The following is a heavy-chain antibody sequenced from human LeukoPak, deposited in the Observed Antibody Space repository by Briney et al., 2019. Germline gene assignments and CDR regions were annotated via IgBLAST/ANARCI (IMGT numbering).Heavy chain of an antibody. CDR2: ISAYNGNT. V-gene: IGHV1-18*01. CDR1: GYTFTSYG. CDR3: ARDSREGYNWNDVDWFDP. J-gene: IGHJ5*02. D-gene: IGHD1-20*01. Sequence: ASVKVSCKASGYTFTSYGISWVRQAPGQGLEWMGWISAYNGNTNYAQKLQGRVTMTTDTSTSTAYMELRSLRSDDPAVYYCARDSREGYNWNDVDWFDPWGQGTLVTVSS.